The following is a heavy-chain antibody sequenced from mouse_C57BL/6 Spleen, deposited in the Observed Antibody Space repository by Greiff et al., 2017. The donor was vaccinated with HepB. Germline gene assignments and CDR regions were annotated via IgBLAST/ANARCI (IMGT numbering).Heavy chain of an antibody. Sequence: QVQLQQPGAELVKPGASVKLSCKASGYTFTSYWMHWVKQRPGQGLEWIGMIHPNSGSTNYNEKFKSKATLTVDKSSRTAYMQLSSLTSEDSAVYYCARSRGYYRNYAMDYWGQGTSVTVSS. CDR2: IHPNSGST. V-gene: IGHV1-64*01. CDR1: GYTFTSYW. J-gene: IGHJ4*01. D-gene: IGHD2-3*01. CDR3: ARSRGYYRNYAMDY.